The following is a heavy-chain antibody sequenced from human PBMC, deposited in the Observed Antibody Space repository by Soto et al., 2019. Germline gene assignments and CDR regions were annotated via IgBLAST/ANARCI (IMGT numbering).Heavy chain of an antibody. CDR3: AHRRIYSGHDY. Sequence: QITLKESGPTLVKPTQTLTLTCTFSGFSLSTSGVGVGWIRQPPGKALEWLALIYWDDDKRYSPSLKSRLTITKNTSKNHAVPTMTNMDPVDTATYYCAHRRIYSGHDYWGQGTLVTVSS. CDR2: IYWDDDK. CDR1: GFSLSTSGVG. V-gene: IGHV2-5*02. D-gene: IGHD2-15*01. J-gene: IGHJ4*02.